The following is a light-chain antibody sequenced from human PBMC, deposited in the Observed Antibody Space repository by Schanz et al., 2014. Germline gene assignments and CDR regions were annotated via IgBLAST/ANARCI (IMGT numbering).Light chain of an antibody. V-gene: IGLV2-14*01. CDR2: DVN. CDR3: SSHTAITTAVG. J-gene: IGLJ2*01. Sequence: QSALTQPASVSGSPGQSITISCTGTSSDIGGRAYVSWYQQRPGKAPQLILYDVNSRPSGVSNRFSGSKSGNTASLTISGLQAEDEADYHCSSHTAITTAVGFGGGTKLTVL. CDR1: SSDIGGRAY.